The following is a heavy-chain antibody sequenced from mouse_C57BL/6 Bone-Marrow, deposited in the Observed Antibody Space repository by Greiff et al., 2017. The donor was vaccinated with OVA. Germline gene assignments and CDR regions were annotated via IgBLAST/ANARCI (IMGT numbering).Heavy chain of an antibody. CDR3: ARRWLLDY. D-gene: IGHD2-3*01. Sequence: QVQLQQPGAELVMPGASVKLSCKASGYTFTSYWMHWVKQRPGQGLEWIGEIDPSDSYTNYNQKFKGKSTLTVDKSSSTAYMQLSSLTSEDSAVYYCARRWLLDYWGKGTTLTVSS. J-gene: IGHJ2*01. CDR1: GYTFTSYW. CDR2: IDPSDSYT. V-gene: IGHV1-69*01.